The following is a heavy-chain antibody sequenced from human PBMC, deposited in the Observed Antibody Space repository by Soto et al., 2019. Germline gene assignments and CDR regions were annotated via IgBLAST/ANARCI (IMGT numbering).Heavy chain of an antibody. V-gene: IGHV1-18*01. J-gene: IGHJ5*02. CDR1: GYTFTSYG. CDR3: ALAGLWFGELPYNWFDP. D-gene: IGHD3-10*01. Sequence: ASVKVSCKASGYTFTSYGISWVRQVPGQGLEWMGWISAYNGNTNYAQKLQGRVTMTTDTSTSTAYMELRSLRSDDTAVYYCALAGLWFGELPYNWFDPWGQGTLVTVSS. CDR2: ISAYNGNT.